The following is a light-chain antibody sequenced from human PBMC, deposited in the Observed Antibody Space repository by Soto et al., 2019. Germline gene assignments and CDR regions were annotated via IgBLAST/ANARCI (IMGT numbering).Light chain of an antibody. J-gene: IGLJ2*01. CDR1: SSDIGYYNS. Sequence: QSALTQPASVSASPGQSITISCTGTSSDIGYYNSVSWYQQHPGEAPQLLIYDVSYRPSGISSRFSGSRSGYTASLTISGLQADDEADYYCSSYTTTNTRVFGGGTKLTVL. CDR3: SSYTTTNTRV. CDR2: DVS. V-gene: IGLV2-14*01.